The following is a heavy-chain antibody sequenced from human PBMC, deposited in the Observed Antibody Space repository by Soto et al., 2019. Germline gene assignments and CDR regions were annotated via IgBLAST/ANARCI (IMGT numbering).Heavy chain of an antibody. CDR2: IIPIFGTA. D-gene: IGHD3-22*01. Sequence: QVQLVQSGAEVKKPGSSVKVSCKASGGTFSSYAISWVRQAPGQGLEWMGGIIPIFGTANYAQKFQGRVTITADESTSAAYRELSSLRSQDTAVYYCARDRYDSSGPKWGYYYDGMDVWGQGTTVTVSS. V-gene: IGHV1-69*12. J-gene: IGHJ6*02. CDR3: ARDRYDSSGPKWGYYYDGMDV. CDR1: GGTFSSYA.